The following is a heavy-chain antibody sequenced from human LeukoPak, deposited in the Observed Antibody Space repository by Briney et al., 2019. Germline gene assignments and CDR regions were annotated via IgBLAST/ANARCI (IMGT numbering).Heavy chain of an antibody. V-gene: IGHV3-74*01. CDR2: INTDGSST. CDR1: GFTFSSYW. Sequence: GGSLRLSCAASGFTFSSYWMHWVRQAPGKGLVWVSRINTDGSSTSYADSVKGRFTISRDNAKNTLYLQMNSLRAEDTAVYYCARADYYDSNLFDYWGQGTLVTVSS. CDR3: ARADYYDSNLFDY. J-gene: IGHJ4*02. D-gene: IGHD3-22*01.